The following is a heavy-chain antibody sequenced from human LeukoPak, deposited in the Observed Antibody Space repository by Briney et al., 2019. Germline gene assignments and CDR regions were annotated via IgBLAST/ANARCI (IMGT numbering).Heavy chain of an antibody. CDR1: GFTFSSYV. CDR3: AKENGITIFGAENAFDI. J-gene: IGHJ3*02. Sequence: GGSLRLSCAASGFTFSSYVMHWVRQAPGKGLEWVAIISYDGGNEYYADSVKGRFTISRDNSKNTLYLQMNSLRAADTAVYYCAKENGITIFGAENAFDIWGQGTMVTVSS. D-gene: IGHD3-3*01. CDR2: ISYDGGNE. V-gene: IGHV3-30*04.